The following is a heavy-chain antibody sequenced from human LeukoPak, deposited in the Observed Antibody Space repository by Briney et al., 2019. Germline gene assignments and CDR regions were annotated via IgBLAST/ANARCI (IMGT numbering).Heavy chain of an antibody. CDR1: GGSFSGYY. D-gene: IGHD6-13*01. J-gene: IGHJ4*02. CDR2: INHSGST. CDR3: ARGRTRIAAAGFSLRGNYFDY. Sequence: SETLSLTCAVYGGSFSGYYWSWIRQPPAKGLEWIGEINHSGSTNYNPSLKSRVTISVDTSKNQFSLKLSSVTAADTAVYYCARGRTRIAAAGFSLRGNYFDYWGQGTLVTVSS. V-gene: IGHV4-34*01.